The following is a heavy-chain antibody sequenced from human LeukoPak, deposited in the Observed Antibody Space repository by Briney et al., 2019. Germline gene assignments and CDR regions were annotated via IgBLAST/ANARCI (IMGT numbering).Heavy chain of an antibody. J-gene: IGHJ3*02. CDR1: GGSISSYY. Sequence: SETLSLTCTVSGGSISSYYWSWIRQPAGKGLEWIGRIYTSGSTNYNPSLKSRVTMSVDTSKNQFSLKLSSVTAADTAVYYCARPDLKWEPDSAFDIWGQGTMVTVSS. CDR2: IYTSGST. D-gene: IGHD1-26*01. V-gene: IGHV4-4*07. CDR3: ARPDLKWEPDSAFDI.